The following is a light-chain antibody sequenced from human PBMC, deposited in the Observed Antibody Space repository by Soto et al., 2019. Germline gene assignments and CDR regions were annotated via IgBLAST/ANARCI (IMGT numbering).Light chain of an antibody. CDR2: GAS. CDR1: QSVSSN. CDR3: QQYNNWPRT. V-gene: IGKV3-15*01. Sequence: EIVMAQSPATLSVSPGERATLSCRASQSVSSNLAWYQQKPGQAPRLLMYGASTRATGIPVRFSGSGSGTEFTLTISRLQSEDFAVYYCQQYNNWPRTFGQGTKVGIK. J-gene: IGKJ1*01.